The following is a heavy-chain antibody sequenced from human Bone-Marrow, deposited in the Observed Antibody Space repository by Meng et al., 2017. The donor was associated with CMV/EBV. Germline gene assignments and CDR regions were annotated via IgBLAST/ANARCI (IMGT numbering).Heavy chain of an antibody. CDR2: ISTYNGNA. J-gene: IGHJ4*02. Sequence: ASVKVSCKTSGYTFPTYGVSWVRQAPGQGLEWMGWISTYNGNANYAQKFQGRVSMTKDTATTTGHMELRTLRSDDTAVYYCARVNPTRGVDYWGQGTLVTVS. V-gene: IGHV1-18*01. CDR1: GYTFPTYG. CDR3: ARVNPTRGVDY.